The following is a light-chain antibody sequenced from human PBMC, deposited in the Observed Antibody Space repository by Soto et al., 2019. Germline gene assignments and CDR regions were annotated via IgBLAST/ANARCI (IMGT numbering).Light chain of an antibody. Sequence: MVMTQSPATLSLSPGERATLSCRTSHSVNSHVAWYQQTPRPAPRLLLYGASTRATGIPVRFSGSGFAEEFTITISSLQDEDVVDYYCQQYNNCPLFGQGTRLEIK. J-gene: IGKJ5*01. CDR3: QQYNNCPL. CDR1: HSVNSH. CDR2: GAS. V-gene: IGKV3-15*01.